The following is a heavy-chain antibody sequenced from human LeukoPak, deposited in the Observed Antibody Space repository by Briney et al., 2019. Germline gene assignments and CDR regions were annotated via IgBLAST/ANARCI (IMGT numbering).Heavy chain of an antibody. D-gene: IGHD6-13*01. CDR3: ARVVCRWYGPRRCYFDY. Sequence: SETLSLTCAVYGGSFSGYYWSWIRQPPGKGLEWIGEINHSGSTNYNPSLKKRVTISVDTSKNQFSLKLSSVTAADTAVYSCARVVCRWYGPRRCYFDYWGQGTLVTVSS. V-gene: IGHV4-34*01. CDR1: GGSFSGYY. J-gene: IGHJ4*02. CDR2: INHSGST.